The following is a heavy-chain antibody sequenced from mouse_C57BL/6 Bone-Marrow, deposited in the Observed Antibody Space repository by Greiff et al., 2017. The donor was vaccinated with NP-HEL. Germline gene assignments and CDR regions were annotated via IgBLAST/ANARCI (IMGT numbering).Heavy chain of an antibody. CDR2: IDPENGDT. V-gene: IGHV14-4*01. D-gene: IGHD1-1*01. Sequence: EVQLQQSGAELVRPGASVKLSCTASGFNIKDDYMHWVKQRPEQGLEWIGWIDPENGDTEYASKFQGKATITADTSSNTAYLQLSSLTSEDTAVYYCTTYPITTVVATEAMDYWGQGTSVTVSS. CDR3: TTYPITTVVATEAMDY. J-gene: IGHJ4*01. CDR1: GFNIKDDY.